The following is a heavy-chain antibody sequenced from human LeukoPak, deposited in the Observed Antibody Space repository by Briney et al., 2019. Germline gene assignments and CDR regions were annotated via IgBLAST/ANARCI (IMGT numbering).Heavy chain of an antibody. CDR2: ISAYNGNT. D-gene: IGHD3-22*01. Sequence: GASVKVSCKASGYTFTGYYMHWVRQAPGQGLEWMGWISAYNGNTNYAQKLQGRVTMTTDTSTSTAYMELRSLRSDDTAVYYCTRGYYDSSGYDYWGQGTLVTVSS. J-gene: IGHJ4*02. CDR3: TRGYYDSSGYDY. V-gene: IGHV1-18*04. CDR1: GYTFTGYY.